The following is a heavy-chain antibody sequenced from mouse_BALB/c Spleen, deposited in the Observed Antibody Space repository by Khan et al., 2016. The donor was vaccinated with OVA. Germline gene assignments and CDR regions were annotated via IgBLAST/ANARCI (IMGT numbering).Heavy chain of an antibody. CDR1: GYAFTNYL. J-gene: IGHJ3*01. Sequence: QVQLQQSGAELVRPGTSVKVSCKASGYAFTNYLIEWVKQRPGQGLEWIGVINPGSGGTNYNEKFKGKATLTADKSSSTAYMQLSSLTSDDSAVYCCAREDGTSFAYWGQGTLVTVSA. V-gene: IGHV1-54*01. D-gene: IGHD4-1*01. CDR2: INPGSGGT. CDR3: AREDGTSFAY.